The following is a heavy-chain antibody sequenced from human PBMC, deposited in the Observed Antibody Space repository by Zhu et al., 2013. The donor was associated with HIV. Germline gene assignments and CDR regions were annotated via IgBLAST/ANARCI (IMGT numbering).Heavy chain of an antibody. J-gene: IGHJ6*02. CDR2: IVPMFGTA. CDR1: SRTFATIY. Sequence: QVQLEQSGSEVKKPGASLNISCTVSSRTFATIYINWVRQVPGHGLEWMGGIVPMFGTADYAEKFQGRVTFTADKSANIVYMDLSSLRSEDTAVYYCARNTELVLNFGMDVWGQGTTVTVSS. V-gene: IGHV1-69*06. CDR3: ARNTELVLNFGMDV. D-gene: IGHD5-18*01.